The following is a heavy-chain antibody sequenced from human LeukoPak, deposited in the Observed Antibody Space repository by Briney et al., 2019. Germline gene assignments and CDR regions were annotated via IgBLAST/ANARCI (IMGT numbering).Heavy chain of an antibody. CDR3: ARTGGTFTSGSLVGNWFDS. CDR1: GFSLSTSKMC. D-gene: IGHD3-10*01. CDR2: IDWDDDK. Sequence: SGPALVKPTQTLTLTCTFSGFSLSTSKMCVSWIRQPPGKALEWLARIDWDDDKFYSTSLETRLTISKGTSKNQVVLTMTNMDPADTATYYCARTGGTFTSGSLVGNWFDSWGQGNLVTVSS. V-gene: IGHV2-70*17. J-gene: IGHJ5*01.